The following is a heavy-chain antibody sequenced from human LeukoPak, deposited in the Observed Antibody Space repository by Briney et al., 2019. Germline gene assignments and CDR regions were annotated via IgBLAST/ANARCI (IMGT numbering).Heavy chain of an antibody. CDR3: ASSYCSGGSCYVIDY. Sequence: MTSETLSLTCAVYGGSFSGYYWSWIRQPPGKGLEWIGEINHSGSTNYNPSLKSRVTISVDTSKNQFSLKLSSVIAADTAVYYCASSYCSGGSCYVIDYWGQGTLVTVSS. J-gene: IGHJ4*02. CDR1: GGSFSGYY. V-gene: IGHV4-34*01. D-gene: IGHD2-15*01. CDR2: INHSGST.